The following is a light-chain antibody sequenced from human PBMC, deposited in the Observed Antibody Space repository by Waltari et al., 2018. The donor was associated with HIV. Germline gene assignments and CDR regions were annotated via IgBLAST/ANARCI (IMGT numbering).Light chain of an antibody. Sequence: SYVLTQPPSVLVAPGAAATISCGAWNIGGKSVHWYKQQPGQAPVLVTRYNSDRPSGITDRISGSNSGHTATLTITSVEAGDEATYYCQVWDSSNEHVVFGGGTELTVL. CDR2: YNS. CDR1: NIGGKS. V-gene: IGLV3-21*04. CDR3: QVWDSSNEHVV. J-gene: IGLJ3*02.